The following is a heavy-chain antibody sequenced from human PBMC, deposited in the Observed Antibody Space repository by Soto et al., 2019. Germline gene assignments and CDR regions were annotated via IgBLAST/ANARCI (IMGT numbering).Heavy chain of an antibody. Sequence: EVQLVESGGGLVQPGGSLRLSCAASGFDFSTYWMHWVRQAPGKGLVWVSRISGGGGTTYADSVEGRFTISRDNANNIVHLQMNSLTEEDTAMYYCIRASGVAGTGEYFWGQGTLVTVSS. CDR3: IRASGVAGTGEYF. J-gene: IGHJ4*02. CDR2: ISGGGGT. D-gene: IGHD6-19*01. CDR1: GFDFSTYW. V-gene: IGHV3-74*02.